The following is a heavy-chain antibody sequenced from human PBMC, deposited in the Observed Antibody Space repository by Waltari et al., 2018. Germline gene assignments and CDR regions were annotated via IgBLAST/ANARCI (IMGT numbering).Heavy chain of an antibody. CDR3: ARGYLYDSTLDY. V-gene: IGHV1-2*06. CDR1: GYTFTDYF. D-gene: IGHD3-22*01. J-gene: IGHJ4*02. Sequence: QVQLVQSGAEVKKPGASVKVSCKASGYTFTDYFLHWVRQAPGQGLEWLGQINPNSGGNNFAQRFQSRVTLTRDTSISSVYMELLRLTYDDTAVYYCARGYLYDSTLDYWGQGTLVTVSS. CDR2: INPNSGGN.